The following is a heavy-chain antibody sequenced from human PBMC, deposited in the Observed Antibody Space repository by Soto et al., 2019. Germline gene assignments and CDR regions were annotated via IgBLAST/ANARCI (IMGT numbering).Heavy chain of an antibody. V-gene: IGHV4-4*02. Sequence: SETLSLTCAVSSGSISSTNWWSWVRQPPGKGLEWIGQIYHSGSTNYNPSLKSRVTLSVDKSKNQFSLDLSSVTAADTAFYYCGVVLVPSAIHYWAQGTLVTVSS. CDR3: GVVLVPSAIHY. J-gene: IGHJ4*02. CDR1: SGSISSTNW. CDR2: IYHSGST. D-gene: IGHD2-2*02.